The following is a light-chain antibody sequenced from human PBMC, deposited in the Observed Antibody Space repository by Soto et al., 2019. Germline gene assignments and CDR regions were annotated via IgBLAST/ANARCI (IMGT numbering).Light chain of an antibody. V-gene: IGKV3-20*01. CDR2: GTS. CDR1: QSVSRSD. J-gene: IGKJ1*01. CDR3: QQCGSSSWT. Sequence: EIVLTQSPGTLSLSPGERATLSCRASQSVSRSDLAWYQQNPGHAPSLLIYGTSSRATGIPYRFSGSGSGTDFTLTISRLEPEDFAVYYCQQCGSSSWTFGQGTKVEIK.